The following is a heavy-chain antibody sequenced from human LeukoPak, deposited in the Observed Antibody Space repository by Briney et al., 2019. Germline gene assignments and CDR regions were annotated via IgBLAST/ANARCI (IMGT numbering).Heavy chain of an antibody. V-gene: IGHV4-61*02. Sequence: PSETLSLTCTVSGGSISSGSYYWSWIRQPAGKGLEWIGRIYTSGSTNYNPSLKSRVTISVDTSKNQFSLKLSSVTAADTAVYYCERDSLYSGSDDWGQGTLVTVSS. CDR1: GGSISSGSYY. CDR3: ERDSLYSGSDD. D-gene: IGHD1-26*01. J-gene: IGHJ4*02. CDR2: IYTSGST.